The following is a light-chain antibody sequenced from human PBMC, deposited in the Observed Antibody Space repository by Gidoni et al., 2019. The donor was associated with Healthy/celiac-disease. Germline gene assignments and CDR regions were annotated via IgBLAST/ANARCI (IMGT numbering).Light chain of an antibody. J-gene: IGKJ3*01. CDR2: AAS. Sequence: DIQLTQSPSFLSASVGDRVTITCRASQGISSYLAWYQQNPGKAPKLLIYAASTLQSGVPSRFSGSGSGTEFTLTISSLQPEDFATYYCQQLNSYPRITFGPGTKVDIK. CDR3: QQLNSYPRIT. CDR1: QGISSY. V-gene: IGKV1-9*01.